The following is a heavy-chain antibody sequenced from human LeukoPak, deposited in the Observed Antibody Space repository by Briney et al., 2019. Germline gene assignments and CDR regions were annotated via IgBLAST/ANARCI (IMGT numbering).Heavy chain of an antibody. Sequence: PSQTLSLTCTVSGGSISSGGYYWTWLRQPPGKGLEWIGYIYHSGSTYYNPSLKSRVTMSVDGSKNQLSLKLNSATAADTAVYYCARGISDYYMDVWGKGTTVTVSS. CDR1: GGSISSGGYY. J-gene: IGHJ6*03. CDR3: ARGISDYYMDV. V-gene: IGHV4-30-2*01. CDR2: IYHSGST. D-gene: IGHD3-10*01.